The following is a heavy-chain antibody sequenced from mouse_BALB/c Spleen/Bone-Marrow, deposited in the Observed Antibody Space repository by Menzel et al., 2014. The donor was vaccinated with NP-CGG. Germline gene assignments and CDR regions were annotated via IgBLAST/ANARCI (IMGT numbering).Heavy chain of an antibody. D-gene: IGHD1-1*01. V-gene: IGHV1-67*01. Sequence: VQLVESGPELVRPGVSVKLSCKGSGYTFTAYAMHWVKQSHAKSLEWIGLISTYSGNTHYNQNFKGKATMTADKSSSTAYMELARLTSEDSAIYYCARNFYGSSYFDYWGQGTTLTVSS. CDR2: ISTYSGNT. J-gene: IGHJ2*01. CDR3: ARNFYGSSYFDY. CDR1: GYTFTAYA.